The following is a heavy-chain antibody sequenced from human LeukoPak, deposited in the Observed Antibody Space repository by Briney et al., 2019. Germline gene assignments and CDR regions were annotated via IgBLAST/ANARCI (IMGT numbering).Heavy chain of an antibody. Sequence: ASVKVSCKASGYTFTSYYMHWVRQAPGQGLEWMGIINPSGGSTSYAQKFQGRVTMTRDMSTSTVYMELSSLRSEDTAVYYCAREIPAAGHFDYWGQGTLVTVSS. CDR3: AREIPAAGHFDY. CDR2: INPSGGST. CDR1: GYTFTSYY. D-gene: IGHD6-13*01. J-gene: IGHJ4*02. V-gene: IGHV1-46*01.